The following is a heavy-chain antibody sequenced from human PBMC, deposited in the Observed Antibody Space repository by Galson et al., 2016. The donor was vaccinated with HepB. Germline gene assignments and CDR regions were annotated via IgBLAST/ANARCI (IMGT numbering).Heavy chain of an antibody. CDR2: MNPKSGIT. V-gene: IGHV1-8*01. J-gene: IGHJ5*02. CDR1: GYTFTNYD. D-gene: IGHD3-10*01. CDR3: SRRRGIGTMSRVTSNWFDP. Sequence: SVKVSCKASGYTFTNYDISWVRQASGQGLEWMGWMNPKSGITGYAQKFQGRVTLTRNTSISTAYMELTSLRSEDTAVYFCSRRRGIGTMSRVTSNWFDPWGQGTLVTVSS.